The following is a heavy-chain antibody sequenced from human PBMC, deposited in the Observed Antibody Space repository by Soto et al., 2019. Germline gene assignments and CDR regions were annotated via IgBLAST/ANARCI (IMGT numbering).Heavy chain of an antibody. CDR2: ISSSSSYT. CDR1: GFTFSDYY. CDR3: ARERVAALVPALGYYGMDV. J-gene: IGHJ6*02. Sequence: QVQLVESGGGLVKPGGSLRLSCAASGFTFSDYYMSWIRQAPGKGLEWVSYISSSSSYTNYADSVKGRFTISRDNAKNSLYLQMNSLRAEDTAVYYCARERVAALVPALGYYGMDVWGQGTTVTVSS. V-gene: IGHV3-11*06. D-gene: IGHD6-6*01.